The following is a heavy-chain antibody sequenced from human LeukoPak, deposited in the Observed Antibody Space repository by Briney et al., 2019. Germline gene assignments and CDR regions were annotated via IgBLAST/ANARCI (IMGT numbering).Heavy chain of an antibody. V-gene: IGHV1-69*01. CDR2: IIPIFGTA. D-gene: IGHD3-22*01. CDR3: ASPGGYYYDSSGYGNY. J-gene: IGHJ4*02. CDR1: GGTFSSYA. Sequence: GSSVKVSCKASGGTFSSYAISWVRQAPGQGLEWMGGIIPIFGTANYAQKFQGRVTITADESTSTAYMELSSLRSEDTAVYYCASPGGYYYDSSGYGNYWGQGTLATVSS.